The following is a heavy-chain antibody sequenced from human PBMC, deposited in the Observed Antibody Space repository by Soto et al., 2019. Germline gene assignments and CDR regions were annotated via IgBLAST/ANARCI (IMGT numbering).Heavy chain of an antibody. CDR3: ARGAYYYDSSGYYRFDY. Sequence: ASETLSLTCTVSGASIISSSYYWGWIRQPPGKGLEWIGSIYYSGSTNYNPSLKSRVTISVDTSKNQFSLKLSSVTAADTAVYYCARGAYYYDSSGYYRFDYWGQGTLVTVSS. V-gene: IGHV4-39*07. CDR2: IYYSGST. D-gene: IGHD3-22*01. J-gene: IGHJ4*02. CDR1: GASIISSSYY.